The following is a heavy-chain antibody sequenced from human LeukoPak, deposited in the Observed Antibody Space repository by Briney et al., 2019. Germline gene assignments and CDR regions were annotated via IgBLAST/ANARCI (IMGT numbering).Heavy chain of an antibody. Sequence: ASVKVSCKASGYTFTSYDINWVRQATGQGLEWMGWMNPNRGNTGYAQKFQGRVTMTRNTSISTAYMELSSLRSEDTAVYYCARVSYCTNGVCYFASWGYYYYYMDVWGKGTTVTVSS. V-gene: IGHV1-8*01. CDR2: MNPNRGNT. D-gene: IGHD2-8*01. J-gene: IGHJ6*03. CDR3: ARVSYCTNGVCYFASWGYYYYYMDV. CDR1: GYTFTSYD.